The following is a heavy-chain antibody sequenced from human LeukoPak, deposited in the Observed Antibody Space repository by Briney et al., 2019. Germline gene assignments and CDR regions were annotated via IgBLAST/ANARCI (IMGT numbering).Heavy chain of an antibody. CDR3: ATVRVSSWYGILDY. CDR2: IIPIFGTA. V-gene: IGHV1-69*13. J-gene: IGHJ4*02. CDR1: GGTFSSYA. D-gene: IGHD6-13*01. Sequence: SVKVSCKASGGTFSSYAISWVRQAPGQGLEWMGGIIPIFGTANYAQKFQGRVTITADESTSTAYMELSSLRSEGTAVYYCATVRVSSWYGILDYWGQGTLVTVSS.